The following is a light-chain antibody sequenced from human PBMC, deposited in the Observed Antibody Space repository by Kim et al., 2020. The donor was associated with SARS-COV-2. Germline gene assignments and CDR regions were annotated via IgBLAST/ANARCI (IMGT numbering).Light chain of an antibody. CDR2: QDS. J-gene: IGLJ3*02. Sequence: VSPGQTARITCSGDKLGDKYACWYQQKPGQSPVLVIYQDSKRPSGIPERFSGSNSGNTATLTISGTQAMDEADYYCQAWDSSTWVFGGGTQLTVL. CDR1: KLGDKY. CDR3: QAWDSSTWV. V-gene: IGLV3-1*01.